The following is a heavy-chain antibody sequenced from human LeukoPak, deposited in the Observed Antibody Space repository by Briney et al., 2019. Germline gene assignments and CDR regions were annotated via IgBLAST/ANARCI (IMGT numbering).Heavy chain of an antibody. CDR2: MDYSEST. CDR3: ARRKRGSGGPFDY. Sequence: PSETLSLTCTVSGGSISDYYWTWIRQSPGTGLEWIGYMDYSESTAYNPSLKSRVTISIDTSKKQFSLELSSVTAADTAIYFCARRKRGSGGPFDYWGQGTLVTVSS. J-gene: IGHJ4*02. D-gene: IGHD6-19*01. CDR1: GGSISDYY. V-gene: IGHV4-59*08.